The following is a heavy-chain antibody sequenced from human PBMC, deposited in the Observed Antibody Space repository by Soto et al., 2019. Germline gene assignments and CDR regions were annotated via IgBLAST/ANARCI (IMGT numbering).Heavy chain of an antibody. CDR1: GYTFTSYY. CDR3: ARDSPYDFWSGYYISGYMDV. J-gene: IGHJ6*03. D-gene: IGHD3-3*01. CDR2: INPSGGST. V-gene: IGHV1-46*03. Sequence: ASVQISCKASGYTFTSYYMHWVRQAPGQGLEWMGIINPSGGSTSYAQKFQGRVTMTRDTSTSTVYRELSSLRSEDTAVYYCARDSPYDFWSGYYISGYMDVWGKGTTVTVSS.